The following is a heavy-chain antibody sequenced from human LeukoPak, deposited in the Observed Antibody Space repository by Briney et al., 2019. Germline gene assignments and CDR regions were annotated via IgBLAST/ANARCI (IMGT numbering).Heavy chain of an antibody. Sequence: ASETLSLTCTVSGGSISNYYWSCIRQPAGKGLEWIGRMYSSGSTNYNPSLKSRVTMLADTSKNQLPLKLTSATAADTAVYYCARDSDKQPNWFDPWGQGTLVTVSS. D-gene: IGHD1/OR15-1a*01. J-gene: IGHJ5*02. CDR1: GGSISNYY. CDR2: MYSSGST. V-gene: IGHV4-4*07. CDR3: ARDSDKQPNWFDP.